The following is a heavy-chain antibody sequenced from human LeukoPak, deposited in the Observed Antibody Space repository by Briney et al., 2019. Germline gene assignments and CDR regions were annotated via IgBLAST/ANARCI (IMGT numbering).Heavy chain of an antibody. CDR1: GFIFSSYS. V-gene: IGHV3-21*06. D-gene: IGHD3-10*01. CDR2: ISSSSSYI. CDR3: ARALEFGEGGLYDAFDI. J-gene: IGHJ3*02. Sequence: PGGSLRLSCAASGFIFSSYSMNWVRQAPGKGLEWVSSISSSSSYINYADSVKGRFTISRDNAKNSVYLQMNSLRAEDTAVYYCARALEFGEGGLYDAFDIWGQGTMVTVSS.